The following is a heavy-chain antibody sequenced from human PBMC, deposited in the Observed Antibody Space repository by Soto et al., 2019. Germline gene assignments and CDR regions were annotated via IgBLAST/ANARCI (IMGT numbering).Heavy chain of an antibody. V-gene: IGHV1-69*13. CDR3: ARLHRAAAPRGDSDT. Sequence: SVKVSCKASGGTFSSYAISWVRQAPGQGLEWMGGIIPISGTANYAQKFQGRVTITADESTSTAYMELSSLRSEDTAVYYCARLHRAAAPRGDSDTWRHGTLVTVSS. J-gene: IGHJ3*02. CDR1: GGTFSSYA. CDR2: IIPISGTA. D-gene: IGHD6-25*01.